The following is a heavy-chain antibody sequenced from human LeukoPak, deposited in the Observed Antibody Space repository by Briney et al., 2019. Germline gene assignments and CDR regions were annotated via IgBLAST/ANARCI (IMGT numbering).Heavy chain of an antibody. V-gene: IGHV4-34*01. CDR1: GGSFSGYY. D-gene: IGHD3-10*02. Sequence: PSETLSLTCAVYGGSFSGYYWSWIRQPPGKGLEWIGEINHSGSTNYNPSLKSRVTISVDTSKNQFSLKLSSVTAADTAVYYCARDRVRGVIINSGAKYNWFDPWGQGTLVTVSS. CDR2: INHSGST. J-gene: IGHJ5*02. CDR3: ARDRVRGVIINSGAKYNWFDP.